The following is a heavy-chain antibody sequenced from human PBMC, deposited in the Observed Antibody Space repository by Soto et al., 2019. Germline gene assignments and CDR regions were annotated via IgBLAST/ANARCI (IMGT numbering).Heavy chain of an antibody. V-gene: IGHV3-9*01. CDR3: AKDKGPRNCSTRNCFWVALGMDV. D-gene: IGHD2-2*01. J-gene: IGHJ6*02. Sequence: EVQLVESGGGLVQPGRSLTLCCAASGFTFDDYAMHWVRQAPGKGLEWVSGISWNSDTIGYADSVRGRFTISRDNAENSLYLQMNSLGAEDTALYYCAKDKGPRNCSTRNCFWVALGMDVWGQGTTVTVSS. CDR1: GFTFDDYA. CDR2: ISWNSDTI.